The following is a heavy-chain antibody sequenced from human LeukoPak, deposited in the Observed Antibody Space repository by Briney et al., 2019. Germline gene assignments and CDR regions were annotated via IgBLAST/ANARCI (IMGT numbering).Heavy chain of an antibody. CDR3: ARGQSLMGYIYGY. CDR1: GYTFTGHY. D-gene: IGHD5-18*01. Sequence: ASVKVSCKASGYTFTGHYMHWVRQAPGQGLEWMGWINPNSGGTNYAQKFQGRVTMTRDTSISTAYMELSRLRSDDTAVYYCARGQSLMGYIYGYWGQGTLVTVSS. V-gene: IGHV1-2*02. CDR2: INPNSGGT. J-gene: IGHJ4*02.